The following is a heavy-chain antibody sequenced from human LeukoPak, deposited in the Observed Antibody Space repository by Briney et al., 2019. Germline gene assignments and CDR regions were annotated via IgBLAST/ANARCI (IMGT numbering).Heavy chain of an antibody. CDR1: GYTFTGYY. J-gene: IGHJ1*01. V-gene: IGHV1-2*02. Sequence: ASVKVSCKASGYTFTGYYMHWVRQSPGQGLEWMGRINPNSGDTDYAQKFQGRVTMTRDTSINTAYMELSSLRSDDTAVYYCARPDCGGDCRLIQYCGQGTLVAVSS. CDR3: ARPDCGGDCRLIQY. CDR2: INPNSGDT. D-gene: IGHD2-21*01.